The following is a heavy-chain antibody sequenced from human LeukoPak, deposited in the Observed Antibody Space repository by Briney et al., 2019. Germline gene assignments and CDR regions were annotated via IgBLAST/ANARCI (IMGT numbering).Heavy chain of an antibody. CDR2: INHSGST. CDR1: GGSFSGYY. Sequence: PSETLSLTCAVYGGSFSGYYWSWIRQPPGNGLEWIGEINHSGSTNYNPSLKSRVTISVDTSKNQFSPKLSSVTAADTAVYYCARSGDTAMVTRVEYTNWFDPWGQGTLVTVSS. J-gene: IGHJ5*02. D-gene: IGHD5-18*01. CDR3: ARSGDTAMVTRVEYTNWFDP. V-gene: IGHV4-34*01.